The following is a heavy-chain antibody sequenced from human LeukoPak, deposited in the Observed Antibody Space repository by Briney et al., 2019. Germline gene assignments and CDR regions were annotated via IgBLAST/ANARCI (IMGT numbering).Heavy chain of an antibody. J-gene: IGHJ4*02. Sequence: ASVKVSCKASGYTFTSYDINWVRQATGQGLEWVGWVNPNSGNTGNAQKFQGRVTMTRNTSINTAYMELSSLTSEDTALYYCAKGLASGFDYCGQGTLVTVSS. CDR2: VNPNSGNT. V-gene: IGHV1-8*01. D-gene: IGHD6-19*01. CDR3: AKGLASGFDY. CDR1: GYTFTSYD.